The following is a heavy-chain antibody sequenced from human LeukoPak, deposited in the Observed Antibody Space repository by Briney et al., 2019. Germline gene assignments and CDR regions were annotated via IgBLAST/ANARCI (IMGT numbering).Heavy chain of an antibody. CDR2: IYTSGST. J-gene: IGHJ4*02. Sequence: PSETLSLTCTVSGGSISSGSYYWSWIRQPAGKGLEWIGRIYTSGSTNYNPSLKSRVTISVDTSKNQFSLKLSSVTAADTAVYYCARASIAEEYSSSWLFDYWGQGTLVTVSS. D-gene: IGHD6-13*01. CDR1: GGSISSGSYY. V-gene: IGHV4-61*02. CDR3: ARASIAEEYSSSWLFDY.